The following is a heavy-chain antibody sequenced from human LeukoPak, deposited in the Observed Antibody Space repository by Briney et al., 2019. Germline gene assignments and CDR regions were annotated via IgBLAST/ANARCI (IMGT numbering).Heavy chain of an antibody. D-gene: IGHD5-24*01. Sequence: SQTLSLTCTVSGGSISSGSYYWSWIRQPAGKGLEWIGRIYTSGSTNYNPSLKSRVTISIDTSKDQSSLKLSSVTAADTAVYYCATALSGDGYYFDYWSQGTLVTVSS. V-gene: IGHV4-61*02. J-gene: IGHJ4*02. CDR2: IYTSGST. CDR1: GGSISSGSYY. CDR3: ATALSGDGYYFDY.